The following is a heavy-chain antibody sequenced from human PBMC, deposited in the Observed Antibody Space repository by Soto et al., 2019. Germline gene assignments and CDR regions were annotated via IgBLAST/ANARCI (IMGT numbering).Heavy chain of an antibody. CDR2: IWYDGSNK. V-gene: IGHV3-33*01. D-gene: IGHD1-20*01. J-gene: IGHJ6*02. CDR3: ARDASLEYNWNPYGMDV. Sequence: QVQLVESGGGVVQPGRSLRLSCAASGFTFSSYGMHWVRQAPGKGLEWVAVIWYDGSNKYYADSVKGRFTISRDNSKNTLYLQMNSLRAEDTAVYYCARDASLEYNWNPYGMDVWGQGTTVTVSS. CDR1: GFTFSSYG.